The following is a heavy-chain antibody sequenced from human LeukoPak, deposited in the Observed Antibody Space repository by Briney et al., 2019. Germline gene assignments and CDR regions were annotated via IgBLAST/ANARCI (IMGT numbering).Heavy chain of an antibody. CDR2: INPNSGGT. J-gene: IGHJ4*02. Sequence: ASVKVSCKASGYTFTGYYMHWVRQAPGQGLEWMGWINPNSGGTNYAQKFQGRVTMTRDTSVSTAYMELSRLRSDDTAVYYCARGAVPGTSFDYWGQGTLVTVSS. D-gene: IGHD6-19*01. CDR1: GYTFTGYY. CDR3: ARGAVPGTSFDY. V-gene: IGHV1-2*02.